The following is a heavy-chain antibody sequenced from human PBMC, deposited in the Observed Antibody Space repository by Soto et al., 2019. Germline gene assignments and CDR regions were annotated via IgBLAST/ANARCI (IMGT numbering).Heavy chain of an antibody. D-gene: IGHD1-26*01. CDR2: IDWDDDK. J-gene: IGHJ4*02. CDR1: GFSLSTSGMR. Sequence: SGPTLVNPTQTLTLTCTFSGFSLSTSGMRVSWIRQPPGKALEWLARIDWDDDKFYSTSLKTRLTISKDTSKSQVVLTMTNMDPVDTATYYCARGSGSYYGPFDYWGQGXQVTVYS. CDR3: ARGSGSYYGPFDY. V-gene: IGHV2-70*04.